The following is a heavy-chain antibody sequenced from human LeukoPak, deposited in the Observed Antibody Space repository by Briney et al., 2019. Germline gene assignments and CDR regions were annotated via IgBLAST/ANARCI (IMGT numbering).Heavy chain of an antibody. V-gene: IGHV1-24*01. Sequence: ASVKVSCKVSGYTLTELAMHWVRQAPGKGLEWMGGFDPEDGETIYAQKFQGRVAMTEDTSTDTAYMELSSLRSEDTAVYYCATAVAPTGTYYCYHYMDVWGKGTTVTVSS. CDR1: GYTLTELA. CDR3: ATAVAPTGTYYCYHYMDV. CDR2: FDPEDGET. J-gene: IGHJ6*03. D-gene: IGHD1-1*01.